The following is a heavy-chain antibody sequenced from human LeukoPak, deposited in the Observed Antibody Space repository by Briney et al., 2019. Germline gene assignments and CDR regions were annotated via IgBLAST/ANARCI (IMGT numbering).Heavy chain of an antibody. J-gene: IGHJ3*02. D-gene: IGHD3-22*01. CDR1: GHTFSDYY. CDR2: IDPTSGGT. CDR3: AREYYDGSGHKHSFDI. V-gene: IGHV1-2*02. Sequence: ASVKVSCKASGHTFSDYYMHWVRQAPGQGLEWMGWIDPTSGGTKYAQKFQGRVTMTRDTSISTVYMELSRLRSDDTAVFYCAREYYDGSGHKHSFDIWGQGTMVTVSS.